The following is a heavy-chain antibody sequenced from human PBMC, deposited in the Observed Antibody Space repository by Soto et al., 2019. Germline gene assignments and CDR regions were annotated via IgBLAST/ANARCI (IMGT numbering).Heavy chain of an antibody. V-gene: IGHV4-39*01. CDR2: IYYSGST. Sequence: QLHLQESGPGLVKPSETLSLTCTVSGGSISNRNYYWGWIRQSPGKGLEWIGSIYYSGSTYYNPSLKSRVPISVDTSKNQSTLKLSSVTAADTAVYYCARPTYYDISRYQFPQRFDPWGQGTLVTVSS. J-gene: IGHJ5*02. CDR1: GGSISNRNYY. D-gene: IGHD3-22*01. CDR3: ARPTYYDISRYQFPQRFDP.